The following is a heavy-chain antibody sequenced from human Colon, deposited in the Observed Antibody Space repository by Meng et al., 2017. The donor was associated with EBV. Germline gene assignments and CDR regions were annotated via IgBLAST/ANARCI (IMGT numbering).Heavy chain of an antibody. V-gene: IGHV4-4*02. D-gene: IGHD3-10*01. CDR3: LRGSGGSV. CDR1: GDSITNHNW. Sequence: QVQLRESGPALVKPSETLSLTCAFSGDSITNHNWWAWVRQPPGKGLEWIGEIPHRGSSAYNPSLKSRVSMSIDKSKNQFSLKLTSVTAADMAVYHCLRGSGGSVWGQGTLVTVSS. CDR2: IPHRGSS. J-gene: IGHJ1*01.